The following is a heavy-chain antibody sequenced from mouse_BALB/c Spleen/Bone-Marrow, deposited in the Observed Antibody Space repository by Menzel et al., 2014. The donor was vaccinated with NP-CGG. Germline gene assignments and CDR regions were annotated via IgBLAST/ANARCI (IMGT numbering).Heavy chain of an antibody. V-gene: IGHV5-9-3*01. D-gene: IGHD2-3*01. J-gene: IGHJ4*01. CDR3: ARHDGYYAMDY. Sequence: EVKLMESGGGLVKPGGSLKLSCAASGFTFSSYAMSWVRQTPEKRLEWVATISSGGSYTYYPDSVKGRFTISRDNAKNTLYLQMSSLRSGDTAMYYCARHDGYYAMDYWGQGTSVTVSS. CDR1: GFTFSSYA. CDR2: ISSGGSYT.